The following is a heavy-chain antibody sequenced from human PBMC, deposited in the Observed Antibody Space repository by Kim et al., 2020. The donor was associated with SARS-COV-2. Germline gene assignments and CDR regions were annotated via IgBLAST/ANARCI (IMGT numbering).Heavy chain of an antibody. CDR1: GFTFSSYA. J-gene: IGHJ4*02. CDR2: ISGSGGST. Sequence: GGSLRLSCAASGFTFSSYAMSWVRQAPGKGLEWVSAISGSGGSTYYADSVKGRFTISRDNSKNTLYLQMNSLRAEDTAVYYCANQEVQGVTMVRGAPFDYWGQGTLVTVSS. V-gene: IGHV3-23*01. CDR3: ANQEVQGVTMVRGAPFDY. D-gene: IGHD3-10*01.